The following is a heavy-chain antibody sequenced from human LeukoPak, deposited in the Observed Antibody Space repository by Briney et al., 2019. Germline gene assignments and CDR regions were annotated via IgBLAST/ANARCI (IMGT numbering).Heavy chain of an antibody. CDR1: GGSFSGYY. V-gene: IGHV4-34*01. CDR3: ARGSLWFGEDY. D-gene: IGHD3-10*01. Sequence: SETLSLTCAVYGGSFSGYYWSWIRQPPGKGLEWIGEINHSGSTNYNPSLKSRVTISVDTSKNQFSLKLSSVTAADTAVYYCARGSLWFGEDYWGQGTLVTVPS. J-gene: IGHJ4*02. CDR2: INHSGST.